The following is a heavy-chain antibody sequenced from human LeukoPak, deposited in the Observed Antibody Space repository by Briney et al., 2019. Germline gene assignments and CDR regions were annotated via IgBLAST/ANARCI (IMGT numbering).Heavy chain of an antibody. V-gene: IGHV3-23*01. CDR1: GFTFSSQT. CDR2: ISVIGGT. Sequence: PGGSLRLSCAASGFTFSSQTMNWVRQAPGKGLEWVSGISVIGGTYYADSVKGRFIISRDNSKNTLYLQMKSLRAEDTAVYYCAKDRSKKVVVAATSLDYWGQGILVTVSS. CDR3: AKDRSKKVVVAATSLDY. J-gene: IGHJ4*02. D-gene: IGHD2-15*01.